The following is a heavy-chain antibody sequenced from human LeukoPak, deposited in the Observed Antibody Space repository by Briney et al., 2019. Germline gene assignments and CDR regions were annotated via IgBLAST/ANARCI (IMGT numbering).Heavy chain of an antibody. CDR2: ITRSGGST. CDR3: AKEDGYSYGIDY. Sequence: GGSLRLSCAASGFTFSSYAMSWVRQAPGKGLEWVSTITRSGGSTYYADSVKGRFTVSRDNSKNTLYLQMNSLRAEDTAVYHCAKEDGYSYGIDYWGQGTLVTVSS. J-gene: IGHJ4*02. V-gene: IGHV3-23*01. D-gene: IGHD5-18*01. CDR1: GFTFSSYA.